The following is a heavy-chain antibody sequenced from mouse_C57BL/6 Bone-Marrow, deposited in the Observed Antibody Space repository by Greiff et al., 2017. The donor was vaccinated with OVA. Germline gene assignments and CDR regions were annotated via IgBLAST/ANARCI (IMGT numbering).Heavy chain of an antibody. V-gene: IGHV5-15*01. J-gene: IGHJ3*01. CDR3: ALNWDGAWFAY. CDR1: GFTFSDYG. Sequence: EVHLVESGGGLVQPGGSLKLSCAASGFTFSDYGMAWVRQAPRKGPEWVAFISNLAYSIYYADTVTGRFTISRENAKNTLYLEMSSLRSEDTAMYYCALNWDGAWFAYWGQGTLVTVSA. D-gene: IGHD4-1*01. CDR2: ISNLAYSI.